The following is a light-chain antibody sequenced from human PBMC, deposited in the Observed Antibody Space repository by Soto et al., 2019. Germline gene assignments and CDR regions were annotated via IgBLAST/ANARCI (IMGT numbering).Light chain of an antibody. J-gene: IGLJ1*01. Sequence: QSALTQPASGSGSPGQSITISCTGSISDVGSYGPVSWYQQHPGQVPKLIIYEGNRRPSGVSSRFSGSKSGNTASLTISGLQAEDEAEYYCCSYVGARTYVFGTGTKVTVL. CDR1: ISDVGSYGP. V-gene: IGLV2-23*01. CDR2: EGN. CDR3: CSYVGARTYV.